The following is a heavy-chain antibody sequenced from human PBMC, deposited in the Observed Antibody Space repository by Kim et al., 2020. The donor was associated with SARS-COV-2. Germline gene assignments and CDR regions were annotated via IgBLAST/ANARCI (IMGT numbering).Heavy chain of an antibody. CDR2: TYYRSKWYN. CDR1: GDSVSSKSAT. V-gene: IGHV6-1*01. J-gene: IGHJ5*02. Sequence: SQTLSLTCVISGDSVSSKSATWIWMRQSPGRGLEWLGRTYYRSKWYNEYAVSVKSRTSINADTSNNQFSLRLNSVTAEDTAVYHCARGASRTIDPWGQGTLFTVSS. D-gene: IGHD2-2*01. CDR3: ARGASRTIDP.